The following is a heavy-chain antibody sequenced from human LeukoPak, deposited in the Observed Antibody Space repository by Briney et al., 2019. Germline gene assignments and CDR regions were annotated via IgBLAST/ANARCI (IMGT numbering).Heavy chain of an antibody. CDR1: GGSISSYY. CDR2: IHYSGST. Sequence: SETLSLTCTVSGGSISSYYWSWIRQPPGKGLEWIGYIHYSGSTNNNPSLKSRVTISLDTSKNQFSLKLSSVTAADTAVYYCARETVGSTGAFDPWGQGTLVTVSP. CDR3: ARETVGSTGAFDP. D-gene: IGHD4-23*01. J-gene: IGHJ5*02. V-gene: IGHV4-59*01.